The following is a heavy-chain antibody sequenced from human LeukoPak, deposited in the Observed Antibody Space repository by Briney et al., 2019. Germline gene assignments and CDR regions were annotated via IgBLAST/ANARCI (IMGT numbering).Heavy chain of an antibody. CDR3: TRDRSGQD. CDR1: GFTFSSYW. CDR2: IKQDGSEE. D-gene: IGHD1-1*01. J-gene: IGHJ4*02. Sequence: GGSLRLSCAASGFTFSSYWMSWVRQAPGKGLQWVANIKQDGSEEYYVNSVKGRFTISRDNARNSLYLKMNSLRAEDTAVYYCTRDRSGQDWGQGTLVTVSS. V-gene: IGHV3-7*05.